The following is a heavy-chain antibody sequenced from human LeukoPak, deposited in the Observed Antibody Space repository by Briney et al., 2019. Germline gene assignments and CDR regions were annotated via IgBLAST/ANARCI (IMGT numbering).Heavy chain of an antibody. CDR1: GFTFSDYY. V-gene: IGHV3-11*04. J-gene: IGHJ4*02. D-gene: IGHD6-13*01. CDR2: ISSSGSTI. Sequence: GGSLRLSCAASGFTFSDYYMSWIHQAPGKGLEWVSYISSSGSTIYYADSVKGRFTISRDNAKNSLYLQMSSLRAEDTAVYYCAKDVSLAAAGSVSFFDYWGQGTLVTVPS. CDR3: AKDVSLAAAGSVSFFDY.